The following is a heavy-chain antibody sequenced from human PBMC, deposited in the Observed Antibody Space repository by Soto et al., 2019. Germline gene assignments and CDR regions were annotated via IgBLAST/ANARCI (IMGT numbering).Heavy chain of an antibody. V-gene: IGHV3-23*01. D-gene: IGHD3-22*01. CDR2: ISGSGGST. Sequence: GGSLRLSCAASGFTFSSYAMSWVRQAPGKGLEWVSAISGSGGSTYYADSVKGRFTISRDNSKNTLYLQMNSLRAEDTAVYYCANLEYYYDSSGSPPFYWGQGTLVTSPQ. J-gene: IGHJ4*02. CDR3: ANLEYYYDSSGSPPFY. CDR1: GFTFSSYA.